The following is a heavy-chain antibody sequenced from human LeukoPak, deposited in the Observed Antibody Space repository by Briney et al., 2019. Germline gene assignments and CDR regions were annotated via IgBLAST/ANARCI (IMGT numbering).Heavy chain of an antibody. CDR2: ISGSGGVISASGGAT. V-gene: IGHV3-23*01. J-gene: IGHJ4*02. Sequence: GGSLRLSCVASGFTFSNYAMSWVRRAPGKGLEWVSVISGSGGVISASGGATYYAESARGRFTISRDNSENTLYLQLNSLRAEDTAVYYCAGSVAVAGLADYWGQGTLVTVSS. CDR1: GFTFSNYA. CDR3: AGSVAVAGLADY. D-gene: IGHD6-19*01.